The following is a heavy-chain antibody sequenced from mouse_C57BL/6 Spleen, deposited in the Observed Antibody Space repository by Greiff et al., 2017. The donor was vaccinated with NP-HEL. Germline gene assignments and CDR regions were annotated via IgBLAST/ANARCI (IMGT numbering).Heavy chain of an antibody. CDR1: GFSLSTSGMG. CDR2: IYWDDDK. D-gene: IGHD1-1*01. Sequence: QVTLKESGPGILQSSQTLSLTCSFSGFSLSTSGMGVSWIRQPSGKGLEWLAHIYWDDDKRYNPSLKSRLTISKDTSRNQVFLKITSVDTADTATYYCARRAESFGLYYYGSGYFDVWGTGTTVTVSS. V-gene: IGHV8-12*01. J-gene: IGHJ1*03. CDR3: ARRAESFGLYYYGSGYFDV.